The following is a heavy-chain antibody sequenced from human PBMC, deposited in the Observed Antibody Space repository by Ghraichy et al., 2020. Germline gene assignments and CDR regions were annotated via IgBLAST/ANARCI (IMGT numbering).Heavy chain of an antibody. CDR3: ASEVFYGDYSLGGMDV. D-gene: IGHD4-17*01. V-gene: IGHV3-33*01. CDR2: IWYDGNNQ. CDR1: GFTFSSYG. J-gene: IGHJ6*02. Sequence: SCAASGFTFSSYGMHWVRQAPGKGLEWVAVIWYDGNNQYYADSVKGRFTISRDNSKNTLYLQMNSLRAEDTAVYYCASEVFYGDYSLGGMDVWGQGTTVTVSS.